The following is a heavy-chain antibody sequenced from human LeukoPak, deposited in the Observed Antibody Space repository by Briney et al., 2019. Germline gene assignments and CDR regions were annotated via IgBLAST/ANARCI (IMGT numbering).Heavy chain of an antibody. Sequence: SQTLSLTCAVSGGSISSGGYYWSWIRQPPGKGLEWIGEINHSGSTNYNPSLKSRVTISVDTSKNQFSLKLSSVTAADTAVYYCARAAKRPIVATIYDYWGQGTLVTVSS. CDR3: ARAAKRPIVATIYDY. V-gene: IGHV4-30-2*01. CDR2: INHSGST. D-gene: IGHD5-12*01. CDR1: GGSISSGGYY. J-gene: IGHJ4*02.